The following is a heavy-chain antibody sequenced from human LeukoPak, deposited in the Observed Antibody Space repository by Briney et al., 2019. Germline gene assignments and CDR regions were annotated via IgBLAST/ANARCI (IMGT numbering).Heavy chain of an antibody. CDR2: INPNSGGT. Sequence: ASVKVSCKASGYTFTGYYMHWVRQAPGQGLEWMGWINPNSGGTNYAQKFQGRVTMTRDTSISTAYMELSRLRSDDTAVYYCARGGTVVLRFLEWLRYYYGMDAWGQGTTVTVSS. CDR3: ARGGTVVLRFLEWLRYYYGMDA. V-gene: IGHV1-2*02. CDR1: GYTFTGYY. J-gene: IGHJ6*02. D-gene: IGHD3-3*01.